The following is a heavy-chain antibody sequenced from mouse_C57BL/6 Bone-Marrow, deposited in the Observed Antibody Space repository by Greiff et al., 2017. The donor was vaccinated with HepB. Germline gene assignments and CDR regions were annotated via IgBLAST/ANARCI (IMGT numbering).Heavy chain of an antibody. CDR2: ISDGGSYT. CDR3: ARAPITTVNAMDY. Sequence: EVQGVESGGGLVKPGGSLKLSCAASGFTFSSYAMSWVRQTPEKRLEWVATISDGGSYTYYPDNVKGRFTISRDNAKNNLYLQMSPLKSEDTAMYYCARAPITTVNAMDYWGQGTSVTVSS. CDR1: GFTFSSYA. D-gene: IGHD1-1*01. V-gene: IGHV5-4*01. J-gene: IGHJ4*01.